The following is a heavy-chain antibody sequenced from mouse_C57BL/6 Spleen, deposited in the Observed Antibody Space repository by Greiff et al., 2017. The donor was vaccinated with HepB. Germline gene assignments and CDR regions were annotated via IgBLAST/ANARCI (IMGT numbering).Heavy chain of an antibody. Sequence: VQLQQSGPELVKPGASVKIPCKASGYTFTDYNMDWVKQSHGKSLEWIGDINPNNGGTIYNQKFKGKATLTVDKSSSTAYMELRSLTSEDTAVYYCARGYYYGSFYAMDYWGQGTSVTVSS. CDR3: ARGYYYGSFYAMDY. D-gene: IGHD1-1*01. CDR2: INPNNGGT. V-gene: IGHV1-18*01. J-gene: IGHJ4*01. CDR1: GYTFTDYN.